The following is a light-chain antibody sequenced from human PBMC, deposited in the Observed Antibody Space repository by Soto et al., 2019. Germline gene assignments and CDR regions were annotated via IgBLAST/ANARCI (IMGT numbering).Light chain of an antibody. J-gene: IGKJ1*01. V-gene: IGKV3-20*01. CDR1: KSVSNNY. CDR3: QQYGSSRWT. Sequence: EIVLTQSPGTLSLSPGERATLSCRASKSVSNNYFAWYQQKPGQAPRLLIYGASSRATGIPDRFSGSGSGKDFTLTISRLEPQDFAVYYCQQYGSSRWTIGQETKVEIK. CDR2: GAS.